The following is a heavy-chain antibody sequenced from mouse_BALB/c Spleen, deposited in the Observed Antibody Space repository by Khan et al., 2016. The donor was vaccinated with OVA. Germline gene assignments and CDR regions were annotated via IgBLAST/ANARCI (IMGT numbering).Heavy chain of an antibody. CDR3: ARYFGSRFAD. D-gene: IGHD1-1*01. CDR1: GYTFSSSW. Sequence: QVQLKQSGAELVRPGSSVKISCKASGYTFSSSWMNWVKHRPGQGLEWIGQIYPGNDDTDYNGKFKDKATLTADKSSRTAYMQLTSLTSEDSAVYFCARYFGSRFADWGQGTLVTVSA. CDR2: IYPGNDDT. J-gene: IGHJ3*01. V-gene: IGHV1-80*01.